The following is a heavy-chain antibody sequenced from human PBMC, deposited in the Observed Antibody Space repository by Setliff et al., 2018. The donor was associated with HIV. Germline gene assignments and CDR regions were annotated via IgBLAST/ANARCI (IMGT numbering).Heavy chain of an antibody. V-gene: IGHV4-61*02. Sequence: SETLSLTCTVSGGSISRGSYYWGWIRQPAGKGLEWIGSIYTSGSTNYNPSLKSRVTISVDTSKNQFSLTLSSVTAADTAVYYCARVRGIAVAGAGFDSWGQGTLVTVSS. D-gene: IGHD6-19*01. CDR1: GGSISRGSYY. CDR3: ARVRGIAVAGAGFDS. J-gene: IGHJ4*02. CDR2: IYTSGST.